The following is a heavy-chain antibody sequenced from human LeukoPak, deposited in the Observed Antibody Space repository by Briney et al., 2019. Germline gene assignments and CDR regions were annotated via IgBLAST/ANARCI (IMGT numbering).Heavy chain of an antibody. V-gene: IGHV3-30*02. J-gene: IGHJ6*02. CDR1: GFTFSSYG. CDR2: IRYDGSNK. CDR3: AKRGQWLVFEYYYYYYGMDV. D-gene: IGHD6-19*01. Sequence: PGGSLRLSCAASGFTFSSYGMHWVRQAPGKGLEWVAFIRYDGSNKYYADSVKGRFTISRDNSKNTLYLQMNSLRAEDTAVYYCAKRGQWLVFEYYYYYYGMDVWGQGTTVTVSS.